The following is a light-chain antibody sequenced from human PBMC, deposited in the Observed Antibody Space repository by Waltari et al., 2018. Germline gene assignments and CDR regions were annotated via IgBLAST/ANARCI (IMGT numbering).Light chain of an antibody. V-gene: IGLV2-23*02. Sequence: QSALTQPASVSGSPGQSITISCTGTSRYVGSYNLVSWYQQHPCKSPKLLMYDVSTRPSGVSNRFSGSKSGNTASLTISGLQAEDEAGYYCCSYAGSSTLWVFGTGTKVTVL. CDR2: DVS. CDR1: SRYVGSYNL. CDR3: CSYAGSSTLWV. J-gene: IGLJ1*01.